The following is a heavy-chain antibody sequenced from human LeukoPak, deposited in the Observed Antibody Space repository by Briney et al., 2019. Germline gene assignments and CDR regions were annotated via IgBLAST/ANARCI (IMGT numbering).Heavy chain of an antibody. Sequence: GGSLRLSCSPSGFTFSSYAMHWVRQAPGKGLEYVSGISSNGDSTYYADSVKGRFTISRDNSKNTLYLQTSSLRAEDTAVYYCVKDSDNLYYFDYWGQGTLVTVSS. CDR3: VKDSDNLYYFDY. CDR2: ISSNGDST. J-gene: IGHJ4*02. D-gene: IGHD1-1*01. CDR1: GFTFSSYA. V-gene: IGHV3-64D*09.